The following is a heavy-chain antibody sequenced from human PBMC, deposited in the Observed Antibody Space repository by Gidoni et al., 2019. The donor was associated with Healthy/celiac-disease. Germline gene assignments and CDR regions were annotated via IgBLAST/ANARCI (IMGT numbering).Heavy chain of an antibody. CDR3: AQTTNPGYSYGYFYYYYYGMDV. J-gene: IGHJ6*02. CDR2: IYWNDDK. Sequence: QITLKESGPTLVKPTQTLTLTCTFSGFSLSTRGVGVGWIRQPPGKALEWLALIYWNDDKRYSPSLKSRLTITKDTSKNQVVLTMTNMDPVDTATYYCAQTTNPGYSYGYFYYYYYGMDVWGQGTTVTVSS. CDR1: GFSLSTRGVG. V-gene: IGHV2-5*01. D-gene: IGHD5-18*01.